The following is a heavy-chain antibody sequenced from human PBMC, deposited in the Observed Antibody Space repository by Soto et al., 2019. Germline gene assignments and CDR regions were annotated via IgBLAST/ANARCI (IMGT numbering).Heavy chain of an antibody. D-gene: IGHD1-26*01. CDR1: GGTFSSYA. CDR2: IIPIFGTA. Sequence: ASVKVSCKASGGTFSSYAISWVRQAPGQGLEWMGGIIPIFGTANYAQKFQGRVTITADESTSTAYMELSSLRSEDTAVYYCARGPSDDSGSSPFDYWGQGTLVTVSS. CDR3: ARGPSDDSGSSPFDY. V-gene: IGHV1-69*13. J-gene: IGHJ4*02.